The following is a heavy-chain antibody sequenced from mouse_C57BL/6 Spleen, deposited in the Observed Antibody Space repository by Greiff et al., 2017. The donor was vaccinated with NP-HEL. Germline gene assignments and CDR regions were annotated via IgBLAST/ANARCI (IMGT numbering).Heavy chain of an antibody. V-gene: IGHV1-55*01. CDR1: GYTFTSYW. CDR2: IYPGSGST. D-gene: IGHD2-4*01. J-gene: IGHJ4*01. CDR3: ARGGDYDDAMDY. Sequence: VQLQQSGAELVKPGASVKMSCKASGYTFTSYWITWVKQRPGQGLEWIGDIYPGSGSTNYNEKFKSKATLTVDTSSSTAYMQLIRLTSENSAVYYCARGGDYDDAMDYWGQGTSVTVSS.